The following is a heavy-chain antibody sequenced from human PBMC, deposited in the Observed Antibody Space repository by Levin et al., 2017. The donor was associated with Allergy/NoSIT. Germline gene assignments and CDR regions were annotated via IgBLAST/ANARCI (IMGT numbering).Heavy chain of an antibody. D-gene: IGHD6-13*01. V-gene: IGHV3-11*01. CDR2: ISTGSSTI. Sequence: GGSLRLSCAASGFTFSDYYMIWIRQAPGKGLEWVSYISTGSSTIYYTDSVKGRFTISRDNAKNSLYLQMNSLRTEDTAIYYCARGSSSWYYQTSWGQGTLVTVSS. CDR1: GFTFSDYY. CDR3: ARGSSSWYYQTS. J-gene: IGHJ5*02.